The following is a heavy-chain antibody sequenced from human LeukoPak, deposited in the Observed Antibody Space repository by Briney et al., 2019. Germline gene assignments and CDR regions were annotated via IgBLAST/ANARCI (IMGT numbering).Heavy chain of an antibody. D-gene: IGHD4-17*01. CDR2: MNPNSGNT. V-gene: IGHV1-8*01. CDR1: GYTFTSYD. J-gene: IGHJ5*02. Sequence: ASVKASCKASGYTFTSYDINWVRQATGQGLEWMGWMNPNSGNTGYAQKFQGRVTMTRNTSISTAYMELSSLRSEDTAVYYCARGRGITVTTTGGNWFDPWGQGTLVTVSS. CDR3: ARGRGITVTTTGGNWFDP.